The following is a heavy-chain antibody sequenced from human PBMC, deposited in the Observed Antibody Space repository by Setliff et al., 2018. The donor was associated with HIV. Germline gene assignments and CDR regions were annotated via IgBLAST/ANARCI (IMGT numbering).Heavy chain of an antibody. CDR3: VRDVKTYDI. V-gene: IGHV3-7*05. J-gene: IGHJ3*02. CDR1: GFTFTTYW. CDR2: IKQDGSER. Sequence: GESLKISCAASGFTFTTYWMGWVRQAPGKGLEWVANIKQDGSERKYVDSVKGRFSISRDNAKNSMYLQMNSLRAEDTTIYYCVRDVKTYDIWGQGTMVTVSS.